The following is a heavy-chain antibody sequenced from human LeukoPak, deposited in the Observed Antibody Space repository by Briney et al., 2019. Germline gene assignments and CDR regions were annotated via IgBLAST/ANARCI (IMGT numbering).Heavy chain of an antibody. CDR3: ARYSVTVTITGAFDI. V-gene: IGHV1-18*01. Sequence: ASVKVSCKASGYTFTSYGISWVRQAPGQGLEWMGWISAYNGNTNYAQKLQGRVTMTTDTSTSTAYMELRSLRSDDTAVYYCARYSVTVTITGAFDIWGQGTMVTVSS. CDR2: ISAYNGNT. J-gene: IGHJ3*02. D-gene: IGHD1-20*01. CDR1: GYTFTSYG.